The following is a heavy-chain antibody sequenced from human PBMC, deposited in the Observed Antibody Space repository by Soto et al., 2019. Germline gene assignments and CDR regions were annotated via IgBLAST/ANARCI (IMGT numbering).Heavy chain of an antibody. D-gene: IGHD6-13*01. J-gene: IGHJ4*02. CDR3: AKYGGSWYIDF. Sequence: GGSLRLSCAASGFSFSSYAMSWVRQAPGKGLEWVSGISGSGGSTYYADSVKGRFTISRDNSKNTLYLQMNSLRAEDTAVYYCAKYGGSWYIDFWGQGTLVTVSS. CDR1: GFSFSSYA. CDR2: ISGSGGST. V-gene: IGHV3-23*01.